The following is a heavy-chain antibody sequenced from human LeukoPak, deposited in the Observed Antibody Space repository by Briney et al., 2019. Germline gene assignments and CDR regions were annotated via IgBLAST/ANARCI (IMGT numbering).Heavy chain of an antibody. V-gene: IGHV3-23*01. CDR3: AKATRFNHDYGDYYFDY. CDR2: ISGRGGST. J-gene: IGHJ4*02. D-gene: IGHD4-17*01. CDR1: GFTFSSYA. Sequence: HPGGSLRLSCAASGFTFSSYAMSWVRQAPGKGLEWVSAISGRGGSTYYADPVKGRFTISRDNSKNTLYLQMNSLRAEDTAVYYCAKATRFNHDYGDYYFDYWGQGTLVTVSS.